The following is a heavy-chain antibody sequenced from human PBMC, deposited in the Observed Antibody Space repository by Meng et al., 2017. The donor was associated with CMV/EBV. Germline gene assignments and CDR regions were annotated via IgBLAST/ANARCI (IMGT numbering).Heavy chain of an antibody. D-gene: IGHD7-27*01. V-gene: IGHV3-23*01. Sequence: ATSGFTVSSYAMSWVRRAPGKGLEWVSSITSGGYGTYYADSVKGRFTISRDNSENTLYLQMSSLRADDTAVYFCARRDNTNWDSLDYWGQGTLVTVSS. CDR2: ITSGGYGT. CDR1: GFTVSSYA. CDR3: ARRDNTNWDSLDY. J-gene: IGHJ4*02.